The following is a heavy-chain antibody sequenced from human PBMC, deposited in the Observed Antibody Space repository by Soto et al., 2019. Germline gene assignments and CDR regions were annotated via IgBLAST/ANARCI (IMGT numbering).Heavy chain of an antibody. CDR1: GGSFSGYD. J-gene: IGHJ4*02. CDR2: INHSGST. V-gene: IGHV4-34*01. CDR3: ARGLGSSPRYYFDY. Sequence: PSETLSLTCAVYGGSFSGYDWSWIRQPPGKGLERIGEINHSGSTNYNPSLKSRVTISVDTSKNQFSLKLSSVTAADTAVYYCARGLGSSPRYYFDYWGQGTLVTVSS. D-gene: IGHD6-6*01.